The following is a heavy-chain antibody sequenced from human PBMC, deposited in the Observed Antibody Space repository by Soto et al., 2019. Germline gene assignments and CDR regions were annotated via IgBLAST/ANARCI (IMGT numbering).Heavy chain of an antibody. D-gene: IGHD6-6*01. CDR2: INHSGST. V-gene: IGHV4-34*01. CDR1: GGSFSGYY. CDR3: AGGGGSSSGSDYFDY. Sequence: QVQLQQWGAGLLKPSETLSLTCAVYGGSFSGYYWSWIRQPPGKGLEWIGEINHSGSTNYNPSLKSRVTKSVSTSKNQFSLRLSSVTAADTAVYYCAGGGGSSSGSDYFDYWGQGTLVTVSS. J-gene: IGHJ4*02.